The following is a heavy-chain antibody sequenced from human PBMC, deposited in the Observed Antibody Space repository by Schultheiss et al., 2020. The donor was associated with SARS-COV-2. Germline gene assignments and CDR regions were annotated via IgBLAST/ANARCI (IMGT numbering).Heavy chain of an antibody. J-gene: IGHJ4*02. CDR2: IDYSGST. D-gene: IGHD4-17*01. CDR1: GGSISSGDYY. V-gene: IGHV4-30-4*01. CDR3: ARRGDYGDYVDY. Sequence: SQTLSLTCTVSGGSISSGDYYWSWIRQSPGKGLEWIGYIDYSGSTNYNPSLKSRVTISVDTSKNQFSLEMTSVTPADTAVYYCARRGDYGDYVDYWGQGTLVTVSS.